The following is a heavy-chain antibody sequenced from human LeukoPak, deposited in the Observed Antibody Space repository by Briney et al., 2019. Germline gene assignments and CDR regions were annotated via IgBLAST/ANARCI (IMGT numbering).Heavy chain of an antibody. CDR1: GFPFSSYA. V-gene: IGHV3-23*01. CDR3: AKLMQQLDLHDAFDI. J-gene: IGHJ3*02. D-gene: IGHD6-13*01. CDR2: ISGSGGST. Sequence: GGSLRLSCSASGFPFSSYAMHWVRQAPGKGLEYVSAISGSGGSTYYADSVKGRFTISRDNSKNTLYLQMNSLRAEDTAVYYCAKLMQQLDLHDAFDIWAKGQWSPSLQ.